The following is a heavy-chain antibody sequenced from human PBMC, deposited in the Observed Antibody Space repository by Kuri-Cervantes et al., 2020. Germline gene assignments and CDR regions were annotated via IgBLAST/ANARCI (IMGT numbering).Heavy chain of an antibody. CDR2: IYHSGST. V-gene: IGHV4-38-2*02. Sequence: SQTLSLTCAVSGYSISSGYYWGWIRQPPGKGLEWIGSIYHSGSTYYNPSLKSRVTISVDTSKNHFSLKLSSVTAADTAAYYCARDRGLSWFDPWGQGTLVTVSS. CDR1: GYSISSGYY. J-gene: IGHJ5*02. CDR3: ARDRGLSWFDP. D-gene: IGHD2-8*01.